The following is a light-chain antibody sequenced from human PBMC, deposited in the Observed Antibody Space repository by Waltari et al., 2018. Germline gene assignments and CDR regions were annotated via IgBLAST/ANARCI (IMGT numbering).Light chain of an antibody. Sequence: QSVLTQPPSASGTPGQRVTIPCSGSRSDIRIKTTNWYQLPPGTAPKLLPYSTNHRPSGVPDRFSGSKSGTSASLAISGLQSEDEADYYCAAWDGGLNALFGGGTKLTVL. V-gene: IGLV1-44*01. CDR2: STN. CDR1: RSDIRIKT. J-gene: IGLJ2*01. CDR3: AAWDGGLNAL.